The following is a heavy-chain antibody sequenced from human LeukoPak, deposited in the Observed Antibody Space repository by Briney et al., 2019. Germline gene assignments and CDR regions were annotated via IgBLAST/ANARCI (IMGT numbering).Heavy chain of an antibody. Sequence: GGSLRPSCAASGFTFSSYSMNWVRQAPGKGLEWVSSISSSSSYIYYADSVKGRFTISRDNAKNSLYLQMNSLRAEDTAVYYCARVGSRRTTALDYWGQGTLVTVSS. D-gene: IGHD4-17*01. V-gene: IGHV3-21*01. CDR1: GFTFSSYS. CDR2: ISSSSSYI. CDR3: ARVGSRRTTALDY. J-gene: IGHJ4*02.